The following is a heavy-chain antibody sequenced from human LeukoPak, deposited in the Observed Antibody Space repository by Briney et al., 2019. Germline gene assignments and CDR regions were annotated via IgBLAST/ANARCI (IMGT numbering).Heavy chain of an antibody. CDR1: GFTFSSYW. CDR3: AREGEAASSGWYGGY. Sequence: PGGSLRLSCAASGFTFSSYWMHWVRQAPGKGLVWVSRINSDGSSTSYADSVNGRFTISRDNAKNTLYLQMNSLRAEDTAVYYCAREGEAASSGWYGGYWGQGTLVTVSS. V-gene: IGHV3-74*01. J-gene: IGHJ4*02. CDR2: INSDGSST. D-gene: IGHD6-19*01.